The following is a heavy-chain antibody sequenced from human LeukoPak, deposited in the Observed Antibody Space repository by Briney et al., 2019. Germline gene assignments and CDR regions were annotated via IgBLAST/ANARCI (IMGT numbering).Heavy chain of an antibody. V-gene: IGHV3-23*01. J-gene: IGHJ1*01. CDR1: GFTFSSYA. CDR3: AKDLEAAGSYPEYFQH. D-gene: IGHD6-13*01. Sequence: GGSLRLSCAASGFTFSSYAMSWARQAPGKGLEWVSAISGSGGSTYYADSVKGRFTISRDNSKNTLYLQMNSLRAEDTAVYYCAKDLEAAGSYPEYFQHWGQGTLVTVSS. CDR2: ISGSGGST.